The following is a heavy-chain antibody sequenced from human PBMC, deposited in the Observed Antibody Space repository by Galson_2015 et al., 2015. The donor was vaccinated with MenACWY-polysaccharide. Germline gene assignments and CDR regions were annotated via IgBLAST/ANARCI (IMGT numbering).Heavy chain of an antibody. CDR3: ATLIEEAAYNWFDP. CDR1: GGSISNSYW. D-gene: IGHD6-13*01. J-gene: IGHJ5*02. V-gene: IGHV4-4*02. Sequence: SETLSLTCAVSGGSISNSYWWSWVRQPPGKGLEWIGEIYHTGSTNCNPSLKSRVTMSVDKSKNQFSLKVTSVTAADTAMYYCATLIEEAAYNWFDPWGQGTLVTVSS. CDR2: IYHTGST.